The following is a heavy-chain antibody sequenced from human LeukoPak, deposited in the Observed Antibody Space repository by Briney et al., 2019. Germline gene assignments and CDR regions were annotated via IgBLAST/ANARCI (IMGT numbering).Heavy chain of an antibody. CDR3: AGAPPLRYSPDAFDI. CDR2: IYYSGST. CDR1: GGSISSYY. Sequence: SETLSLTCTVSGGSISSYYWSWIRQPPGKGLEWIGYIYYSGSTNYNPSLKSRVTISVDTSKNQFSLKLSSVTAADTAVYYCAGAPPLRYSPDAFDIWGQGTMVTVSS. D-gene: IGHD3-9*01. V-gene: IGHV4-59*01. J-gene: IGHJ3*02.